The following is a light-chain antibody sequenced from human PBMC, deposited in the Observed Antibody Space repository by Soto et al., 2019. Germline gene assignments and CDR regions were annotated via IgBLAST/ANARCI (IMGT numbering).Light chain of an antibody. Sequence: QSALTQPASVSGSPGQSITISCTGTSSDVGGYNYVSWYQQHPGKAPKLMIYDVSNRPSGVSNRFSGSKSGNTASLTIYGLQAEDEADYYCSSYTSSSTLVVFGGGNKLTVL. V-gene: IGLV2-14*01. CDR2: DVS. CDR1: SSDVGGYNY. J-gene: IGLJ2*01. CDR3: SSYTSSSTLVV.